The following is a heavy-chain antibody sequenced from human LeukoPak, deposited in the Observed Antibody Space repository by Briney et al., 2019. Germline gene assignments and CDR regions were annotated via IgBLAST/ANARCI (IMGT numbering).Heavy chain of an antibody. CDR2: IWYDGSNK. V-gene: IGHV3-33*01. Sequence: GGSLRLSCAASGFTFSSYGMHWVRQAPGKGLEWVAVIWYDGSNKYYADSVKGRFTISRDNSKNTLYLQMNSLRAEDTAAYYCARDNIVVVPAAITNWFDPWGQGTLVTVSS. D-gene: IGHD2-2*01. CDR3: ARDNIVVVPAAITNWFDP. CDR1: GFTFSSYG. J-gene: IGHJ5*02.